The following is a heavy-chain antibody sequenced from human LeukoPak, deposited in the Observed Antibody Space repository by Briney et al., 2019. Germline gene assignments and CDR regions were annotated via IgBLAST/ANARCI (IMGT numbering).Heavy chain of an antibody. J-gene: IGHJ4*02. D-gene: IGHD5-24*01. V-gene: IGHV4-39*01. CDR1: GGSISSSSYY. CDR3: ARQEEMAIDY. Sequence: SETLSLTCTVSGGSISSSSYYWGWIRQPPGKGLEWIGSIYYSGSTYYNPSLKSRVTISVDTSKNQFSLKLSPVTAADTAVYYCARQEEMAIDYWGQGTLVTVSS. CDR2: IYYSGST.